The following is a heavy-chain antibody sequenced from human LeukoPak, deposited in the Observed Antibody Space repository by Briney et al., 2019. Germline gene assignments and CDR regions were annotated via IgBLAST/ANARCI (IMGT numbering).Heavy chain of an antibody. CDR1: GLTFRNSG. J-gene: IGHJ4*02. CDR3: ATDRSNSWIDY. CDR2: IWYDGSNK. Sequence: GGSLSLSCAASGLTFRNSGMHWVRQPPAKGLEWVAFIWYDGSNKYYVDSVKGRFTISRDNSKNTVYLQMSSLRVDDTAVYYCATDRSNSWIDYWGLGTLVTVAS. D-gene: IGHD2/OR15-2a*01. V-gene: IGHV3-30*02.